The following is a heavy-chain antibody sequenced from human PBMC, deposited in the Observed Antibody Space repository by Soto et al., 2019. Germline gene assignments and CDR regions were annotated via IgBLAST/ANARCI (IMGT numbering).Heavy chain of an antibody. CDR3: SRSLDS. CDR2: INPDGSEK. Sequence: GGSLRLSCAASGFTFSSFWMDWVRQAPGKGLEWVANINPDGSEKHYVDSVKGRFAISRDNAKNSLYLQMSRLTAEDSALYYCSRSLDSWGQGTRVTVSS. CDR1: GFTFSSFW. V-gene: IGHV3-7*01. J-gene: IGHJ4*02.